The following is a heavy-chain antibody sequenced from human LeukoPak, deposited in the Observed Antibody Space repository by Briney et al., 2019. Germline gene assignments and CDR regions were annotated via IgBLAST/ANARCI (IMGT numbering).Heavy chain of an antibody. CDR2: IYTSGST. CDR1: GGSFSGYY. CDR3: ARSRGYGDAFDV. J-gene: IGHJ3*01. V-gene: IGHV4-59*10. D-gene: IGHD1-1*01. Sequence: SETLSLTCAVYGGSFSGYYWSWIRQPPGKGLEWIGRIYTSGSTNYNPSLKSRVTMSVDTSKNQFSLKLSSVTAADTAVYYCARSRGYGDAFDVWGQGTMVTVSS.